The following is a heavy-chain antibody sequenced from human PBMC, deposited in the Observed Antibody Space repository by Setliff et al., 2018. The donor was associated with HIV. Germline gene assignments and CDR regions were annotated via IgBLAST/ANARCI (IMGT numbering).Heavy chain of an antibody. D-gene: IGHD2-2*01. CDR1: GYTFTYLF. J-gene: IGHJ4*02. Sequence: ASVKVSCKASGYTFTYLFIHWVRLAPGRGLEWMGVINPKSGDTNYAQKLQGRVTMTTDTSTSTAYMELRSLRSDDTAVYYCARGPPIVVVPAALLTFDYWGQGTLVTVSS. CDR3: ARGPPIVVVPAALLTFDY. V-gene: IGHV1-18*01. CDR2: INPKSGDT.